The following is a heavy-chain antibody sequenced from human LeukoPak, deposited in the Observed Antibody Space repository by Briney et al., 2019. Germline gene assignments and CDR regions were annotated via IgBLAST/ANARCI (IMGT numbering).Heavy chain of an antibody. Sequence: PGGSLRLSCAASGFTFSKYAMSWVRQAPGKGREWVSGISGTGGATYYADSVKGRFTISRDNSKNTLSLQMNSLRAEDTAVYYCAKGIESSGSYYTSFDYWGQGTLVTVSS. J-gene: IGHJ4*02. CDR1: GFTFSKYA. D-gene: IGHD1-26*01. V-gene: IGHV3-23*01. CDR3: AKGIESSGSYYTSFDY. CDR2: ISGTGGAT.